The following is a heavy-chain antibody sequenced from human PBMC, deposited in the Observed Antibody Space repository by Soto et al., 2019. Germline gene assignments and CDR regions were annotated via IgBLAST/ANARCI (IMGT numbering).Heavy chain of an antibody. V-gene: IGHV3-11*06. CDR1: GFTFSDYY. CDR3: ARVKATVTINWFDP. CDR2: ISCSSSYT. Sequence: PGGSLRLSCAASGFTFSDYYMSWIRQAPGKGLEWVSYISCSSSYTNYADSVKGRFTISRDNAKNSLYLQMNSLRAEDTAVYYCARVKATVTINWFDPWGQGTLVTVSS. J-gene: IGHJ5*02. D-gene: IGHD4-17*01.